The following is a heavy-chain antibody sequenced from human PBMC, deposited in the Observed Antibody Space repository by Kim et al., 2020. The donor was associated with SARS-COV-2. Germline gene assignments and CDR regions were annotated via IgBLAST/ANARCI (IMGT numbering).Heavy chain of an antibody. V-gene: IGHV3-53*01. Sequence: ADSVKGRFTISTDNSKNPLYLRMNSLRAEDTAVYYCARAAWFGEFYGMDVWGQGTTVTVSS. D-gene: IGHD3-10*01. CDR3: ARAAWFGEFYGMDV. J-gene: IGHJ6*02.